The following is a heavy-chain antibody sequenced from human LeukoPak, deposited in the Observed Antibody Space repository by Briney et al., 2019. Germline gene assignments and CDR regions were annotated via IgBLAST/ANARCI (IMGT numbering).Heavy chain of an antibody. CDR1: GGSIASSSNY. J-gene: IGHJ5*02. CDR3: ARKDGDL. CDR2: IHYTGNT. V-gene: IGHV4-39*07. Sequence: PSETLSLTCTVSGGSIASSSNYWVWIRQPPGKGLEWIGSIHYTGNTPYNPSFKSRVTISLDTSKSQVSLRLSSVTAADTAVYHCARKDGDLWGQGTLVTVSS.